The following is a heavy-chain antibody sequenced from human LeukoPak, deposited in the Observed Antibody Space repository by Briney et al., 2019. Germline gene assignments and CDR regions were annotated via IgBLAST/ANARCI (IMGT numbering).Heavy chain of an antibody. D-gene: IGHD3-10*01. Sequence: ASVKVSCKASGYTFTSYGISWVRQAPGQGLEWMGWISAYNGNTNYAQKLQGRVTMTTDTSTSTAYMELRSLRSEDTAVYYCARARDYYYGSGSYSPDAFDIWGQGTMVTVSS. CDR2: ISAYNGNT. CDR3: ARARDYYYGSGSYSPDAFDI. CDR1: GYTFTSYG. V-gene: IGHV1-18*01. J-gene: IGHJ3*02.